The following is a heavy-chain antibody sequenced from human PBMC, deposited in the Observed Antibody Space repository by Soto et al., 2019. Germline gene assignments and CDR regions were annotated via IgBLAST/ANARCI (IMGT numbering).Heavy chain of an antibody. J-gene: IGHJ6*02. CDR2: IYPGDSDT. V-gene: IGHV5-51*01. D-gene: IGHD2-15*01. CDR1: GYSFTSYW. Sequence: GESLKISCNGSGYSFTSYWIGWVRQMPGKGLEWMGIIYPGDSDTRYSPSFQGQVTISADKSISTAYLQWSSLKASDTAMYYCARHEGVAVAATRDYYYYGMDVWGQGTTVTVSS. CDR3: ARHEGVAVAATRDYYYYGMDV.